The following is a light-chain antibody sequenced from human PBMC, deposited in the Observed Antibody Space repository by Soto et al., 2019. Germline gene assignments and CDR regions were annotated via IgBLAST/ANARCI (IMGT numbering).Light chain of an antibody. CDR1: QSVSSN. Sequence: EIVMTQSPATLFVSPGERATLSCRASQSVSSNLAWYQQKPCQAPRLLIYGASTRATGIPARFSGSGSVTEFTLTISSLQSKDFVVYYCQQYNNWPRTFGQGTKVEIK. CDR3: QQYNNWPRT. CDR2: GAS. V-gene: IGKV3-15*01. J-gene: IGKJ1*01.